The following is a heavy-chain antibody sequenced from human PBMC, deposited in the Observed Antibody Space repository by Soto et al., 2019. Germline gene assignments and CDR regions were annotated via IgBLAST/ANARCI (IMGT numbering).Heavy chain of an antibody. CDR1: RGTFSSYA. Sequence: APVKASSKAPRGTFSSYALSWARHSPGQGLEWMGGIIPIFGTANYAQKFQGRVTITADESTSTAYMELSSLRSEDTAVYYCAIVVTARFDYWGQGTLVTVSS. J-gene: IGHJ4*02. CDR2: IIPIFGTA. V-gene: IGHV1-69*13. D-gene: IGHD2-21*02. CDR3: AIVVTARFDY.